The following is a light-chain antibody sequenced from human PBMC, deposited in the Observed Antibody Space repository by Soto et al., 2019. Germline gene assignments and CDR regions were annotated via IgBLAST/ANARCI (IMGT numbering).Light chain of an antibody. J-gene: IGLJ2*01. CDR3: SSYSKTSPVI. Sequence: QSALTQPASMSGSPGQSITISCTGTSSDVGGYGYVSWYQQHPGKPPKLMIYDVSDRPSGVSNRFSGSKSGNTASLTTSGLQAEDDADYYCSSYSKTSPVIFGGGTKLTVL. V-gene: IGLV2-14*03. CDR1: SSDVGGYGY. CDR2: DVS.